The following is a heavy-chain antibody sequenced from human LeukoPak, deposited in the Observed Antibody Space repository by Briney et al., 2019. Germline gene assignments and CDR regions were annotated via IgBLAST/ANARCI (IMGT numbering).Heavy chain of an antibody. V-gene: IGHV3-7*01. CDR3: ARELRTFAS. J-gene: IGHJ4*02. Sequence: GGSLRPSCAASGFSFISYWRTWVRQAPGKGLEWVANIKHNGDDLNYVDSVEGRFTISRDNAKNSLYLHMTSLRAEDTAVYYCARELRTFASWGGETLVTVSS. CDR1: GFSFISYW. D-gene: IGHD3-16*01. CDR2: IKHNGDDL.